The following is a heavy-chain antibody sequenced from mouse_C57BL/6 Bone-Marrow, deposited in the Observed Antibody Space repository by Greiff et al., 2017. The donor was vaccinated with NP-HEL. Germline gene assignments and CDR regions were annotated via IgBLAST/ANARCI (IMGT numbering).Heavy chain of an antibody. CDR3: ARARYYYGSLFAY. V-gene: IGHV5-4*03. Sequence: DVMLVESGGGLVKPGGSLKLSCAASGFTFSSYAMSWVRQTPEKRLEWVATISDGGSYTYYPDNVKGRFTISRDNAKNNLYLQMSHLKSEDTAMYYCARARYYYGSLFAYWGQGTLVTVSA. D-gene: IGHD1-1*01. CDR2: ISDGGSYT. J-gene: IGHJ3*01. CDR1: GFTFSSYA.